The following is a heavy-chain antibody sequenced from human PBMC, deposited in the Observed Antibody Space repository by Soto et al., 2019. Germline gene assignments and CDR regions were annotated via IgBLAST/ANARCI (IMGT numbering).Heavy chain of an antibody. Sequence: GGPQRLSCAASGLSFGSYAMHLVRQAPGKGLEWMAVISYDGYNKYFADSVKGRFTISRDNSKNTLYLQMNSLRTEDTAVYYCAREIERLLGYWGQGTLVTVSS. CDR2: ISYDGYNK. J-gene: IGHJ4*02. CDR1: GLSFGSYA. CDR3: AREIERLLGY. D-gene: IGHD3-10*01. V-gene: IGHV3-30-3*01.